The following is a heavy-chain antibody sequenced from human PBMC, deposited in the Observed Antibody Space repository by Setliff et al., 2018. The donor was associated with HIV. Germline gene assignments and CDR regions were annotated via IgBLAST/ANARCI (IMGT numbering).Heavy chain of an antibody. CDR3: TRGGRPTDEYVWFDP. Sequence: GGSLRLSCAASGFTFSDHYMDWVRQAPGKGLEWVARTKNKAQSFTTEYAASVKGRFTISRDDSKNTLYLQLNSLKTEDTAVYYCTRGGRPTDEYVWFDPWGQGTPVTVSS. CDR2: TKNKAQSFTT. V-gene: IGHV3-72*01. CDR1: GFTFSDHY. J-gene: IGHJ5*02. D-gene: IGHD2-15*01.